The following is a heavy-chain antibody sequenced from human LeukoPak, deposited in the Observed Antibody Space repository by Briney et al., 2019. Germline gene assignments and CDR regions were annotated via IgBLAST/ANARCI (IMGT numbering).Heavy chain of an antibody. Sequence: GVSVKVSCKASGYTFTSYDINWVRQATGQGLEWMGWMSPNSGNTGYAQKFQGRVTMTRNTSISTAYMELSSLRSEDTAVYYCARHIAAAGNNWFDPWGQGTLVTVSS. CDR1: GYTFTSYD. CDR2: MSPNSGNT. J-gene: IGHJ5*02. D-gene: IGHD6-13*01. V-gene: IGHV1-8*01. CDR3: ARHIAAAGNNWFDP.